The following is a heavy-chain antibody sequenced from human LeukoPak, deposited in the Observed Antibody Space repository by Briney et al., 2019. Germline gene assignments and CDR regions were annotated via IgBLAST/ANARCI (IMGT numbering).Heavy chain of an antibody. CDR1: GGSFSGYY. CDR2: INHSGST. J-gene: IGHJ4*02. D-gene: IGHD6-13*01. Sequence: SETLSLTCAVYGGSFSGYYWSWIRQPPGKGLEWIGEINHSGSTNYNPSLKSRVTISVDTSKNQFSLKLSSVTAADTAVYYCARATFIAAAGLTLDYWGQGTLVAVSS. CDR3: ARATFIAAAGLTLDY. V-gene: IGHV4-34*01.